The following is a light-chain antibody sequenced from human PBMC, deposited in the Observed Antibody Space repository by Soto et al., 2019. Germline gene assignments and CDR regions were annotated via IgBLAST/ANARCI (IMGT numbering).Light chain of an antibody. V-gene: IGKV3-15*01. J-gene: IGKJ4*01. CDR2: GIS. CDR1: QSVSSS. Sequence: EIVMTQSPATLSVSPGERATLSCRASQSVSSSLAWYQQKPGQAPRLLIYGISTRATGLPGRFSGSGSGTEFTLTISSLQSEDLEVYYCQQYNNWPLTFCGGTKVEIK. CDR3: QQYNNWPLT.